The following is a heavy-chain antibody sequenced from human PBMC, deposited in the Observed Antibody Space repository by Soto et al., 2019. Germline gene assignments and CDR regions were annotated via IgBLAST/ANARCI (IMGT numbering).Heavy chain of an antibody. Sequence: QVQLVESGGGVVQPGRSLRLSCAASGFTFSSYAMHWVRQAPGKGLEGVAVISYDGSNKYYADSVKGRFTISRDNSKNTLYLQMNSLRAEDTAVYYCERARSGSYGGDYWGQGTLVTVSS. CDR3: ERARSGSYGGDY. J-gene: IGHJ4*02. CDR2: ISYDGSNK. CDR1: GFTFSSYA. V-gene: IGHV3-30-3*01. D-gene: IGHD1-26*01.